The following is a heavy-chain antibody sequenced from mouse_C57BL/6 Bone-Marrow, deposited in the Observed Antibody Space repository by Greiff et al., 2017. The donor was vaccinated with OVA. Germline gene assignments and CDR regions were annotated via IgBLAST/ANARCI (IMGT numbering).Heavy chain of an antibody. D-gene: IGHD1-1*01. Sequence: VQLQQSGAELVRPGASVKLSCTASGLNIKDDYMHWVKQRPEQGLEWIGWIDPENGDTEYASKFQGKATITADTSSNTAYLQLSSLTSEDTAVYYCTYYAWFAYWGQGTLVTVSA. J-gene: IGHJ3*01. V-gene: IGHV14-4*01. CDR3: TYYAWFAY. CDR1: GLNIKDDY. CDR2: IDPENGDT.